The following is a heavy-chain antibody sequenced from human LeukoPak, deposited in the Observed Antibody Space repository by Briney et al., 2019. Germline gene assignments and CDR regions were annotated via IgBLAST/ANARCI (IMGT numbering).Heavy chain of an antibody. CDR2: IYTSGST. D-gene: IGHD2-2*01. V-gene: IGHV4-4*07. CDR3: ASSRCSSISCASRGAFDI. J-gene: IGHJ3*02. CDR1: GGSISNYY. Sequence: SETLSLTCNVSGGSISNYYWSWIRQPAGKGLELIGRIYTSGSTNYNPSLKSRVTMSVDTSKNQFSLKLSSVTAADTAVYYCASSRCSSISCASRGAFDIWGQGTMVTVSS.